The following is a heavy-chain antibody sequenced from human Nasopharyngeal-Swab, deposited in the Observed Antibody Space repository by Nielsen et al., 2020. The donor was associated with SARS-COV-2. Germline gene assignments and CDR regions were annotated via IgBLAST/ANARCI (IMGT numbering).Heavy chain of an antibody. V-gene: IGHV3-74*01. J-gene: IGHJ4*02. CDR3: ARDVGGRDNY. CDR2: IDTDGAIT. CDR1: RFSFRTYW. D-gene: IGHD2-15*01. Sequence: GESLKISCAASRFSFRTYWMHWIRQSPGKGLLWVSRIDTDGAITNYADSVKGRFTISRDNAKNTLYLQMNSLRADDTAVYYCARDVGGRDNYWGQGALVTVSS.